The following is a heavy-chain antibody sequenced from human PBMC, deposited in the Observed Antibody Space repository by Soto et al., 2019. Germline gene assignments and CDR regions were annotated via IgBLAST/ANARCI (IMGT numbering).Heavy chain of an antibody. V-gene: IGHV1-3*01. CDR1: RYTLTADV. Sequence: VQLVQSGAEVRKPGASVKISCKTSRYTLTADVMHSVRKAPAHIRESMGWINADKSNTKVSEKFEGRVTSTRDTVAKAVYMELSSLTSEDTAVYNCARYFFDASGYFDYWCQGTPVTVSS. CDR3: ARYFFDASGYFDY. CDR2: INADKSNT. J-gene: IGHJ4*02. D-gene: IGHD3-22*01.